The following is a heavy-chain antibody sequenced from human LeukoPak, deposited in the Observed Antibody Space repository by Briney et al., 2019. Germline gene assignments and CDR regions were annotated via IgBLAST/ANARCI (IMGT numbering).Heavy chain of an antibody. CDR1: GFTFRNYA. Sequence: HPGGSLRLSCAASGFTFRNYAMSWVRQAPGKGLEWVSAIGGRGDSTYYADSVKGRFTISRDNSKNSLYLQMNSLRAEDTALYYCAREEGSGSYYHYYYMDVWGKGTTVTVSS. J-gene: IGHJ6*03. CDR2: IGGRGDST. V-gene: IGHV3-23*01. D-gene: IGHD3-10*01. CDR3: AREEGSGSYYHYYYMDV.